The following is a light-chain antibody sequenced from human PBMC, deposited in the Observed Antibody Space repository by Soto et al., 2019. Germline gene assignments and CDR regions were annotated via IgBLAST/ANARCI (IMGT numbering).Light chain of an antibody. Sequence: EIVLTQSPGTLSLSPGEGATLSCRASQSVSSSYLAWYQQIPGQAPRLLIYGASSRATGTPDRFSGNGSGTDFSLTIRRLEREDFAVYFCQQYGSSPLTFGGGTKVEIK. CDR3: QQYGSSPLT. CDR1: QSVSSSY. J-gene: IGKJ4*01. CDR2: GAS. V-gene: IGKV3-20*01.